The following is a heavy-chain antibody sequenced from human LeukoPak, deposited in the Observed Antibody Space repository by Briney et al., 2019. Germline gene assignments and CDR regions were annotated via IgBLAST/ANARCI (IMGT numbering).Heavy chain of an antibody. CDR3: ARDMFNGYYLGAFDI. V-gene: IGHV1-46*01. D-gene: IGHD3-22*01. CDR1: GFTFTNYF. CDR2: INPSGGST. J-gene: IGHJ3*02. Sequence: ASVKVSCKASGFTFTNYFMHWLRQAPGQGLEWMGIINPSGGSTSYAEKFQGRVTMTRDTSTSTVYMELSSLRSEDTAMYYCARDMFNGYYLGAFDIWGQGTLVTVSS.